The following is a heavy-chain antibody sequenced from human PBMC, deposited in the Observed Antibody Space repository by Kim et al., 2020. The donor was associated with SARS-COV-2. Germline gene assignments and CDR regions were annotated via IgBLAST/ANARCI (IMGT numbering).Heavy chain of an antibody. CDR3: AKDLNYYDSSGYPWD. V-gene: IGHV3-30*18. D-gene: IGHD3-22*01. CDR2: ISYDGSNK. Sequence: GGSLRLSCAASGFTFSSYGMHWVRQAPGKGLEWVAVISYDGSNKYYADSVKGRFTISRDNSKNTLYLQMNSLRAEDTAVYYCAKDLNYYDSSGYPWDWGQGTLVTVSS. CDR1: GFTFSSYG. J-gene: IGHJ4*02.